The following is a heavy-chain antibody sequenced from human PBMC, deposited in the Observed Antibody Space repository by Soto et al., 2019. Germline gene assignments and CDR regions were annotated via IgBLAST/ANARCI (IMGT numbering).Heavy chain of an antibody. Sequence: DLEWIGYIYHTGSTYYNPSLKSRVTISVDMSKNQFSLNLNSVTAADTAVYYCASFHNIGSYDAFDIWGQGTMVTVSS. CDR2: IYHTGST. CDR3: ASFHNIGSYDAFDI. V-gene: IGHV4-30-2*01. D-gene: IGHD3-22*01. J-gene: IGHJ3*02.